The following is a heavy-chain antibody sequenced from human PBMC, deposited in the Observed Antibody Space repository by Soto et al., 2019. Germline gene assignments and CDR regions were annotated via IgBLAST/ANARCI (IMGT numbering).Heavy chain of an antibody. J-gene: IGHJ4*02. Sequence: QVHLVQSGAEVKKPGASVKVSCKASGYTFTSYAMHWVLQAPGQRLEWMGWINAGNGNTKYSQKFQGRVTITRDTSASTAYMELSSLRSEDTAVYYCARGPGGPDGPGDYWGQGTLVTVSS. V-gene: IGHV1-3*01. CDR3: ARGPGGPDGPGDY. CDR1: GYTFTSYA. CDR2: INAGNGNT. D-gene: IGHD2-15*01.